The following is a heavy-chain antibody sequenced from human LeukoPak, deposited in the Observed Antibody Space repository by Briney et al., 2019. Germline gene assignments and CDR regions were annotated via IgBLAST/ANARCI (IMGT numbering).Heavy chain of an antibody. V-gene: IGHV1-69*13. CDR2: IIPIFGTA. Sequence: EASVKVSCKASGGTFSSYAISWVRQAPGQGLEWMGGIIPIFGTANYAQKFQGRVTITADESTSTAYMELSSLRSEDTAVYYCARVPGAARLRYYFDYWGQGTLVTVSS. J-gene: IGHJ4*02. D-gene: IGHD6-6*01. CDR3: ARVPGAARLRYYFDY. CDR1: GGTFSSYA.